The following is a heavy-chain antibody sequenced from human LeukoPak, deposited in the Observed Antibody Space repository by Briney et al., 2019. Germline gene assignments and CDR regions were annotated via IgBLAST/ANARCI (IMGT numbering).Heavy chain of an antibody. J-gene: IGHJ4*02. V-gene: IGHV3-33*01. CDR1: GFTFSSYG. CDR2: IWYDGSNK. CDR3: ARERDGYNFDC. D-gene: IGHD5-24*01. Sequence: GGSLRLSCAASGFTFSSYGMHWVRQAPGKGLEWVAVIWYDGSNKYYADSVKGRFIISRDNSKNTLYLQMNSLRAEDTAVYYCARERDGYNFDCWGQGTLVTVSS.